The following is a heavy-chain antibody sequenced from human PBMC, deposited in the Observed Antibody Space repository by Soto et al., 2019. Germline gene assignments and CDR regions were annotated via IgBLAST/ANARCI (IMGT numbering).Heavy chain of an antibody. CDR3: ARLGPWD. CDR2: ISRDGSSS. Sequence: PGASLKISCKVSGISFDDNAISWVRQMPGKGLEWMGRISRDGSSSSYSPSFQGHVSIYADRTTNTAYLQWSNLTTSDTAMYYCARLGPWDSGQRTLVTV. D-gene: IGHD3-16*01. V-gene: IGHV5-10-1*01. J-gene: IGHJ4*02. CDR1: GISFDDNA.